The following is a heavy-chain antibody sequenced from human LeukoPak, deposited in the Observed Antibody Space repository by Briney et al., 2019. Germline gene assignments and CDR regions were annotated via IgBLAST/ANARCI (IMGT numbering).Heavy chain of an antibody. D-gene: IGHD1-26*01. CDR1: GFIFSSYG. V-gene: IGHV3-30*02. CDR2: TRYDGSNK. J-gene: IGHJ4*02. CDR3: AKDRSGSYSQGLDY. Sequence: PGGSLRLSCAASGFIFSSYGMHWVRQAPGKGLEWVAFTRYDGSNKYYADSVKGRFTISRDNSKNTLYLQMNSLRAEDTAVYHCAKDRSGSYSQGLDYWGQGTPVTVSS.